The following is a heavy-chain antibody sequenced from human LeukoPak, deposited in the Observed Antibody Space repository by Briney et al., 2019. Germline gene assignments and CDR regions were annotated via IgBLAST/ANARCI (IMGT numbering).Heavy chain of an antibody. J-gene: IGHJ4*02. Sequence: PGGSLRLSCAASGFTFSNYAMHWVRQAPGKGLEWVAVIFYDGSIQYYADSVKGRFTISRDNSKNTLYLQMNSLRAEDTAVYYCAKSQLWFGEYTYYFDYWGQGTLVTVSS. CDR1: GFTFSNYA. CDR2: IFYDGSIQ. V-gene: IGHV3-30*04. CDR3: AKSQLWFGEYTYYFDY. D-gene: IGHD3-10*01.